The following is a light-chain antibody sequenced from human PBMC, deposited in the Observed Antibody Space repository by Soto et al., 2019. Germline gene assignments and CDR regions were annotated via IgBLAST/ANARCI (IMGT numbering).Light chain of an antibody. Sequence: QSVLTQPPSVSAAPGQKVTISCSGSSANIGGNYVSWYQHIPGTAPKLVIYDSDKRTSEIPDRFSGSKSGTSATLYITGLQTGDEAGYYGGAWDGSLSVVLFGGGTKLTVL. CDR1: SANIGGNY. V-gene: IGLV1-51*01. CDR2: DSD. J-gene: IGLJ2*01. CDR3: GAWDGSLSVVL.